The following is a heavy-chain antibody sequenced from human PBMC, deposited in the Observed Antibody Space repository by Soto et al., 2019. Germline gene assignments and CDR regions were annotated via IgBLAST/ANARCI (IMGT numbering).Heavy chain of an antibody. CDR1: GYTFTAYY. CDR3: ARNMDYYYGRGSGNGHGV. V-gene: IGHV1-2*02. D-gene: IGHD3-10*02. CDR2: INPKFGDT. J-gene: IGHJ6*02. Sequence: QVQLVQSGAEVKEPGDSVRVSCEASGYTFTAYYIHWVRQAPGQGLEWMGWINPKFGDTTYAQDFQGRVSLTRDMSISTVYMELSSLTPDDTAIYYCARNMDYYYGRGSGNGHGVWGQGNTVNVFS.